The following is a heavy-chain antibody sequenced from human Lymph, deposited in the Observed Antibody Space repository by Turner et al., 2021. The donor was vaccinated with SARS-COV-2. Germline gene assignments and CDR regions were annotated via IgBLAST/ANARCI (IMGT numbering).Heavy chain of an antibody. CDR2: ISISSSTI. D-gene: IGHD2-15*01. CDR3: ARDRGGYGAYYYGMDV. CDR1: GFTFSSYS. J-gene: IGHJ6*02. V-gene: IGHV3-48*02. Sequence: EVQLVESGGGLVQPGGSLRFSCAASGFTFSSYSRNWVRQAPGKGLEWVSYISISSSTIYYADSVKGRFTISRDNAKNSLYLQMNSLRDEDTAVYYCARDRGGYGAYYYGMDVWGQGTTVTVSS.